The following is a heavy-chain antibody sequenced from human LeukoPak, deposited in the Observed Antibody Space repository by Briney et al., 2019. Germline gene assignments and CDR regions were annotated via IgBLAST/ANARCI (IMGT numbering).Heavy chain of an antibody. Sequence: GASVKVSCKASGYILTSYGISWVRQAPGQGLEWMGWISPHNGNTNYAQKFQDRVTMTTDTSTSTAYMELRSLRSDDTAMYYCARDHSFHRYFDFRANGGGYYYYYYYMDVWGKGTTVTVSS. D-gene: IGHD3-9*01. CDR2: ISPHNGNT. V-gene: IGHV1-18*01. J-gene: IGHJ6*03. CDR3: ARDHSFHRYFDFRANGGGYYYYYYYMDV. CDR1: GYILTSYG.